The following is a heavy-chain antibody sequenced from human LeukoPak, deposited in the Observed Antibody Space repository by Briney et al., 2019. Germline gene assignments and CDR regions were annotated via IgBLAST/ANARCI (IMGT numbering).Heavy chain of an antibody. J-gene: IGHJ6*02. CDR2: INHSGST. V-gene: IGHV4-34*01. CDR1: GGSFSGYY. CDR3: ARGLSRYCSGGSCYRRSYYGMDV. D-gene: IGHD2-15*01. Sequence: SETLSLTCAVYGGSFSGYYWSWIRQPPGKGLEWIGEINHSGSTNYNPSLKSRVTISVDTSKNQFSLKLSSVTAADTAVYYCARGLSRYCSGGSCYRRSYYGMDVWGQGTTVTVSS.